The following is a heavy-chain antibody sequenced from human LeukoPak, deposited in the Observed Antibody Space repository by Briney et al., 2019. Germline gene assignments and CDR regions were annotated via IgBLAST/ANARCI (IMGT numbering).Heavy chain of an antibody. Sequence: GGSLRLSCAASGFTFSNYEMDWVRQAPGKGLEWVSYVSSSPTTIYYADSVKGRFTISRDNAKNSLYLQMNSLRAEDTAVYYCVASDVYGDYYFDHWGQGTLVTVSS. J-gene: IGHJ4*02. CDR3: VASDVYGDYYFDH. V-gene: IGHV3-48*03. CDR2: VSSSPTTI. D-gene: IGHD4-17*01. CDR1: GFTFSNYE.